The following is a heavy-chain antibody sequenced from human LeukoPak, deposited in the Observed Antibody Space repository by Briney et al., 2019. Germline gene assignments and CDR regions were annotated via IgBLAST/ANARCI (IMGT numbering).Heavy chain of an antibody. CDR3: ARVKVAGISTSYYYYYMDV. J-gene: IGHJ6*03. D-gene: IGHD6-19*01. V-gene: IGHV1-46*01. CDR2: ISPSGGST. Sequence: ASVKVSCKASGYTFTSYYMHWVRQAPGQGLEWMGIISPSGGSTSYAQKFQGRVTMTRDTSTSTVYMELSSLRSEDTAVYYCARVKVAGISTSYYYYYMDVWGKGTTVTVSS. CDR1: GYTFTSYY.